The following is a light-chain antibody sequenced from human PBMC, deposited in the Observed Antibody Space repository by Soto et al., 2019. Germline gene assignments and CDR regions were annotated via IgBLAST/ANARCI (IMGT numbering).Light chain of an antibody. CDR2: KVS. J-gene: IGKJ1*01. CDR1: QTISSW. Sequence: DIQMTQSPSTLSGSVGDRVTITCRASQTISSWLAWYQQKPGKAPKLLIYKVSTLKSGVPSRFSGSGSGTEFTLTISSLQPGDFAVYYCQQYNNWPPWTFGQGTKV. V-gene: IGKV1-5*03. CDR3: QQYNNWPPWT.